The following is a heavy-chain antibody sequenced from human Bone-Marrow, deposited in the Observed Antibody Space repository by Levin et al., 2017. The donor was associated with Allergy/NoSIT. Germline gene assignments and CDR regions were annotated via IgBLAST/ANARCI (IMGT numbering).Heavy chain of an antibody. Sequence: PVASVKVSCKASGYTFTAYYIHWVRQAPGQGLEWMGWINPNSGDTDYAQRLQATFTMTRDTSITTAYLEVIGLKSYDTAVYFCARGVGQHLELPDFDYWGQGTLVTVSS. CDR3: ARGVGQHLELPDFDY. V-gene: IGHV1-2*02. CDR1: GYTFTAYY. J-gene: IGHJ4*02. CDR2: INPNSGDT. D-gene: IGHD6-13*01.